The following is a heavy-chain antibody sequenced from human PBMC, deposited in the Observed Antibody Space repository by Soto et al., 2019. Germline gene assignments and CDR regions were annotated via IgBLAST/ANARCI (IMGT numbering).Heavy chain of an antibody. J-gene: IGHJ3*01. Sequence: QVQLQESGPGLVRPSQTLSLTCTVSAGSISTINYYWSWIRQHPEKGLEWIGYISYSGSTFYHSSPKRRVTLSLDTSKKQFSLTLTSVTAADTAVYYCARSAQWDGFDPWGQGTMVTVSS. CDR2: ISYSGST. D-gene: IGHD2-8*01. CDR1: AGSISTINYY. CDR3: ARSAQWDGFDP. V-gene: IGHV4-31*03.